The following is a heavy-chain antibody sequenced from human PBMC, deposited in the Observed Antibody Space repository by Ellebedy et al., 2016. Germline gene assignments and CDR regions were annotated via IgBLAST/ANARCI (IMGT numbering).Heavy chain of an antibody. J-gene: IGHJ4*02. CDR2: ISGSGDRT. Sequence: GGSLRLSCEASGFTFSNYAMSWVRQAPGKAMERVSAISGSGDRTSYADSVKGRFTISRDTSKNTLYLQMNSLRVEDTAVYYCVKGNYDFVWGSPFHWGQGTLVTVSS. CDR3: VKGNYDFVWGSPFH. D-gene: IGHD3-16*01. V-gene: IGHV3-23*01. CDR1: GFTFSNYA.